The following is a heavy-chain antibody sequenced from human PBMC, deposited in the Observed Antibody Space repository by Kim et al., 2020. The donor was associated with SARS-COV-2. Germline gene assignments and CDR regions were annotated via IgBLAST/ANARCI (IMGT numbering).Heavy chain of an antibody. V-gene: IGHV3-23*01. Sequence: GGSLRLSCAASGFTFSSYAMSWVRQAPGKGLEWVSAISGSGGSTYYADSVKGRFTISRDNSKNTLYLQMNSLRAEDTAVYYCAKVTDSSSWYVPAAGYYYGMDVWGQGTTVTVSS. CDR3: AKVTDSSSWYVPAAGYYYGMDV. CDR2: ISGSGGST. J-gene: IGHJ6*02. CDR1: GFTFSSYA. D-gene: IGHD6-13*01.